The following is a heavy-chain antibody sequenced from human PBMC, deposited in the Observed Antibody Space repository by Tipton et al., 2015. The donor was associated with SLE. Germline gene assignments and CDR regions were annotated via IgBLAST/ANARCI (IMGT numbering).Heavy chain of an antibody. CDR3: ARPRVRSGGQFDY. V-gene: IGHV3-23*01. Sequence: SLRLSCAASGFTFRSYVMSWVRQAPGKGLGSVSVITSSGANTYYAESVRGRFTISRDNSRSTLYLQMNSLRDEDTAVYYCARPRVRSGGQFDYWGQGTLVTVSS. CDR2: ITSSGANT. J-gene: IGHJ4*02. CDR1: GFTFRSYV. D-gene: IGHD3-16*01.